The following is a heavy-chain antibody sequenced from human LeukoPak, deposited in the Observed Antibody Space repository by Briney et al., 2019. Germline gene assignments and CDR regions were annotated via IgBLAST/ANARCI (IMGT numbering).Heavy chain of an antibody. CDR3: ARGGGRWGIVNQDAFDI. D-gene: IGHD3-16*01. CDR2: INPSGGST. Sequence: ASVKVSCKASGYTFTSYYMHWVRQAPGQGLEWMGIINPSGGSTSYAQKFQGRVTMTRDTSTSTVYMELSSLRSEDTAVYYCARGGGRWGIVNQDAFDIWGQGTMVTVSS. CDR1: GYTFTSYY. J-gene: IGHJ3*02. V-gene: IGHV1-46*01.